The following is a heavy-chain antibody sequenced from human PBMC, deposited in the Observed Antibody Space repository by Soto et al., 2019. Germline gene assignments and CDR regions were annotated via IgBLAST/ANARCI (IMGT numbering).Heavy chain of an antibody. CDR3: ASHTMVRGFIRPRVGV. CDR1: GWSFSGYY. CDR2: INHSGST. Sequence: QVQLQQWGAGLLKPSETLSLTCAVYGWSFSGYYWSWIRQPPGTGLEWIGEINHSGSTNYNPSLKGRVTISVDTSKNQFSLKLSSVTAADTAVYYCASHTMVRGFIRPRVGVWGQGTTVTVSS. J-gene: IGHJ6*02. V-gene: IGHV4-34*01. D-gene: IGHD3-10*01.